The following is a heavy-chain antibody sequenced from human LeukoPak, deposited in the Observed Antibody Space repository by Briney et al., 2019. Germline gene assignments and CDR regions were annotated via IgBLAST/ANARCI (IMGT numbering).Heavy chain of an antibody. D-gene: IGHD6-13*01. V-gene: IGHV5-51*01. CDR2: IYPSDSDT. Sequence: GESLKISCKGSGSSFTNYWIGWVRPLPGKGLEWMGIIYPSDSDTRYSPSFQGQVTISADKSISTAYLQWSSLKTSDTAIYYCARPKGIAAVLFDYWGQGTLVTVSS. CDR3: ARPKGIAAVLFDY. J-gene: IGHJ4*02. CDR1: GSSFTNYW.